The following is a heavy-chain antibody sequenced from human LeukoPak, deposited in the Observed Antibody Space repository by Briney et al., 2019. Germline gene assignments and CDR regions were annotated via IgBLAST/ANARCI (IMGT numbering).Heavy chain of an antibody. J-gene: IGHJ4*02. CDR3: AKDPHIYGPYYFDY. CDR2: ISYDGSNK. CDR1: GFTFSSYA. D-gene: IGHD3-3*02. V-gene: IGHV3-30*18. Sequence: GGSLRLSCAASGFTFSSYALSWVRQAPGKGLEWVAVISYDGSNKYYADSVKGRFTISRDNSKNTLYLQMNSLRAEDTAVYYCAKDPHIYGPYYFDYWGQGTLVTVSS.